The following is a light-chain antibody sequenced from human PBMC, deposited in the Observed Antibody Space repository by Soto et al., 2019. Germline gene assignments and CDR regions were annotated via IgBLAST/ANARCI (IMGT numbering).Light chain of an antibody. Sequence: DIQLTQSPSFLSASVGGRVTITCRASQAISSHLAWYQQKPGKAPNLLIYGASPIQSGVPSRFSGSGSGTQFTLTISSLQPEDFATYYCQQLNSYPLTFGPGTTVDIK. CDR1: QAISSH. CDR3: QQLNSYPLT. J-gene: IGKJ3*01. CDR2: GAS. V-gene: IGKV1-9*01.